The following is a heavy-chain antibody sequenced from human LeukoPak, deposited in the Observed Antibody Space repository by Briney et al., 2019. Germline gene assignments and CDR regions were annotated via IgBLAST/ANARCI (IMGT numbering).Heavy chain of an antibody. J-gene: IGHJ3*02. CDR2: ISYDGSNK. V-gene: IGHV3-30*04. Sequence: GGSLRLSCAASGFTLSRYSMHWVRQAPGKGLEWVALISYDGSNKYYADSVKGRFTISRDNSKNTLYLQMNSLRAEDTAVYYCARGNPRYDAFDIWGQGTMVTVSS. CDR3: ARGNPRYDAFDI. CDR1: GFTLSRYS.